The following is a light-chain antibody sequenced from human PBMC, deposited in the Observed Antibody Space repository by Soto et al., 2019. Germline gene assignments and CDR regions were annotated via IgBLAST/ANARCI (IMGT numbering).Light chain of an antibody. CDR1: QSVRSSY. V-gene: IGKV3-20*01. CDR3: QHYASSPWT. CDR2: GAS. Sequence: EIVLTQSPGTLSLSPGERATLSCRASQSVRSSYLAWYQQKPGQAPRLLIYGASSRATGIPDRFSGSGSGTDFTFTISRLRPEDFAVYYCQHYASSPWTFGQGTKVQIK. J-gene: IGKJ1*01.